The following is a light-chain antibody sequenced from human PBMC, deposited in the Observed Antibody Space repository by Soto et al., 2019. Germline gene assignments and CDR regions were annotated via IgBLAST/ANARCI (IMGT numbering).Light chain of an antibody. J-gene: IGLJ1*01. Sequence: QSALNQPASVSGSPGQSITISCTGTSSDVGGYDYVSWYQLHPGKAPKLMVFEVSNRPSGVSYRFSGSKSGDTASLTISGLQAEDEADYFCSSYSISTAYLFGTGTKVTV. CDR1: SSDVGGYDY. CDR3: SSYSISTAYL. V-gene: IGLV2-14*01. CDR2: EVS.